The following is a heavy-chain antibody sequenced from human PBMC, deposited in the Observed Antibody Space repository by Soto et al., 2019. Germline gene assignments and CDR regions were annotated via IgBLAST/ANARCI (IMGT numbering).Heavy chain of an antibody. CDR2: ISAYNGNT. CDR3: ARVGGNDFWSGYYYYYYYGMDV. Sequence: ASVKFSCKASGYTFTSYGISWVRQAPGQGLEWMGWISAYNGNTNYAQKLQGRVTMTTDTSTSTAYMELRSLRSDDTAVYYCARVGGNDFWSGYYYYYYYGMDVWGQWTTVTVS. D-gene: IGHD3-3*01. CDR1: GYTFTSYG. V-gene: IGHV1-18*04. J-gene: IGHJ6*02.